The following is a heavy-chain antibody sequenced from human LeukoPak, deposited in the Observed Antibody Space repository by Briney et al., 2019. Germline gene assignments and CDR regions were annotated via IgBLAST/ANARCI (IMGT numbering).Heavy chain of an antibody. J-gene: IGHJ6*04. Sequence: ASVKVSCKASGYTFADYYMHWVRQAPGQGLEWMGWINPDTGDTNYAQRFQGRVTMTRDTSTSTVYMELSSLRSEDTAVYYCARHSHMDVWGTGTTVTVSS. CDR3: ARHSHMDV. D-gene: IGHD2-21*01. V-gene: IGHV1-2*02. CDR1: GYTFADYY. CDR2: INPDTGDT.